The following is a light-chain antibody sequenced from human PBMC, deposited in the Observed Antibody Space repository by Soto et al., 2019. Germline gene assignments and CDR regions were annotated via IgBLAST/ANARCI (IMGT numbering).Light chain of an antibody. V-gene: IGLV2-14*01. J-gene: IGLJ2*01. CDR1: SSDVGGYNY. Sequence: QSALTQPASVSGSPGQSITISCTGTSSDVGGYNYVSWYQQHPGKAPKLMIYDVSNRPSGVSNRFSGSKSGNTAFLTISGLQAEDEADYSCSSYTRSSTLVVFGGGTKLTVL. CDR2: DVS. CDR3: SSYTRSSTLVV.